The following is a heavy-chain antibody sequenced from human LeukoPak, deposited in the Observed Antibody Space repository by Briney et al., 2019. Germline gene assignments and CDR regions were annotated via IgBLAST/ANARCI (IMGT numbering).Heavy chain of an antibody. D-gene: IGHD3-10*01. Sequence: SETLSLTCTVSGGSISSGTYYWGWIRQPPGKGLEWIGNISYSGSTYYNPSLKNRVTISVDMSKNQFSLKLTSVTAADTAVFYCARSGADTFDIWGQGTMVTVSS. J-gene: IGHJ3*02. CDR1: GGSISSGTYY. CDR3: ARSGADTFDI. V-gene: IGHV4-39*07. CDR2: ISYSGST.